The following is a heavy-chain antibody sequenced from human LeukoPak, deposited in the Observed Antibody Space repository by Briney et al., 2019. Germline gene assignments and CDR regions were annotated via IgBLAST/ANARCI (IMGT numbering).Heavy chain of an antibody. CDR3: APHCSSASCPDY. CDR2: INQDGSEK. D-gene: IGHD2-2*01. CDR1: GFTFNIYW. V-gene: IGHV3-7*01. Sequence: GGSLRLSCAASGFTFNIYWMSWVRQTPGKGLEWVANINQDGSEKYYVDSVKGRFIISRDNARNSLYLQMNSLRTEDTSVYYCAPHCSSASCPDYWGQGTLVTVSS. J-gene: IGHJ4*02.